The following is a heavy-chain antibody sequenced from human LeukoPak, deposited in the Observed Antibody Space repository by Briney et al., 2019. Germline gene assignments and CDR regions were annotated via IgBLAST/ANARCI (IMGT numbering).Heavy chain of an antibody. CDR2: IKQDRSEI. CDR3: TTDQQGPNLYCFDY. J-gene: IGHJ4*02. Sequence: GGSLRLSCAASGFSISNYWMSWVRQAPGRGLEWVANIKQDRSEIYYVDSVKGRFTISRDSAKNSLYLQMNSLRAEDTAVYYCTTDQQGPNLYCFDYWGQGTLVTVSS. V-gene: IGHV3-7*01. CDR1: GFSISNYW. D-gene: IGHD6-13*01.